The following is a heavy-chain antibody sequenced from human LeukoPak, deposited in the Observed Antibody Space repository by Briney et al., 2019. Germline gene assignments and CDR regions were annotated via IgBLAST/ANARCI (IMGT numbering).Heavy chain of an antibody. CDR1: GGSISSYY. J-gene: IGHJ4*02. V-gene: IGHV4-59*12. CDR2: IYYSGST. Sequence: SETLSLTCTVSGGSISSYYWSWIRQPPGKGPEWIGYIYYSGSTNYNPSLKSRVTISVDTSKNQFSLKLSSVTAADTAVYYCAREIAAAGTGVYWGQGTLVTVSS. D-gene: IGHD6-13*01. CDR3: AREIAAAGTGVY.